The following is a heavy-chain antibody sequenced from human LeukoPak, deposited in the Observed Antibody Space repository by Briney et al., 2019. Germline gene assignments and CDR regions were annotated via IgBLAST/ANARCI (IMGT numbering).Heavy chain of an antibody. J-gene: IGHJ4*02. CDR1: GFTFNSHA. V-gene: IGHV3-23*01. CDR3: AYYDSSGYYYGRLRY. Sequence: GGSLRLSCAAYGFTFNSHAMSWVRQIPGKGLKWVSSVTADGTNTHFADSVKGRFTISRDNSKNTLYLHMNSLRVDDTAVYFCAYYDSSGYYYGRLRYWGQGTPVTVSS. D-gene: IGHD3-22*01. CDR2: VTADGTNT.